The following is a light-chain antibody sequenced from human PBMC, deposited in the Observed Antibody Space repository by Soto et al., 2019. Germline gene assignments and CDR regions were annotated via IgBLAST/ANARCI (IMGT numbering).Light chain of an antibody. CDR3: QQAYSFPVT. CDR1: GDIAGY. CDR2: GAS. J-gene: IGKJ5*01. Sequence: VIRTCRAKGDIAGYLAWYQHKPGRTPELLIHGASRLQSGVPARFSGSGSGTEFTLSINSLQPDDFATYYCQQAYSFPVTLGQGTIVEIK. V-gene: IGKV1D-12*01.